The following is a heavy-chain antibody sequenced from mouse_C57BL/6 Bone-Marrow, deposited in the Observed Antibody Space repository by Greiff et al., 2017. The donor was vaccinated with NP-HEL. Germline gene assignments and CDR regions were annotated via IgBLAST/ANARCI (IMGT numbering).Heavy chain of an antibody. V-gene: IGHV1-54*01. Sequence: QVQLQQSGAELVRPGTSVKVSCKASGYAFTNYLIEWVKQRPGQGLEWIGVINPGSGGTNYNEKFKGKATLTADKSSSTADMQRSSLTSEDSAVYYCARQGDYDRGFDYWGQGTTLTVSS. CDR3: ARQGDYDRGFDY. CDR1: GYAFTNYL. D-gene: IGHD2-4*01. CDR2: INPGSGGT. J-gene: IGHJ2*01.